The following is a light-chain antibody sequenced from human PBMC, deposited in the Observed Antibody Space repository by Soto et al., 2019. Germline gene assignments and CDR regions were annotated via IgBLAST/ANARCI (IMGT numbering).Light chain of an antibody. J-gene: IGLJ1*01. CDR1: SSDVGGYNY. V-gene: IGLV2-11*01. CDR2: DVS. CDR3: CSYAGSYTFGV. Sequence: QSVLTQPRSVSGSPGQSVTISCTGTSSDVGGYNYVSWYQQHPGKAPKLMIYDVSKRPSGVPDRFSGSKSGNTASLTISGLQDEDEADYYCCSYAGSYTFGVFGTGTKLTVL.